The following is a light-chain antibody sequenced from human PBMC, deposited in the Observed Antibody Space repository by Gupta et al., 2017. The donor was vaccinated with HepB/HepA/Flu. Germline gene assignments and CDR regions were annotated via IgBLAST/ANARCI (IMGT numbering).Light chain of an antibody. CDR1: QTLVHSDGNTY. J-gene: IGKJ5*01. CDR3: RQVTHWPPIT. CDR2: EVS. V-gene: IGKV2-30*02. Sequence: DIVMTQSPLSLPVTLGQPASISCRSSQTLVHSDGNTYLHWFQQRPGQSPRRLIYEVSKRDAGVPDRFSGSGSGTDFTLKISRGEAEDVAFYYCRQVTHWPPITFGQGTRLEIK.